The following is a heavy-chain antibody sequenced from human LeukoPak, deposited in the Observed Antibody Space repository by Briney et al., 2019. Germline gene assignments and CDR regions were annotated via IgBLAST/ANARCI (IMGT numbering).Heavy chain of an antibody. CDR2: TYYRSKWYN. CDR1: GDSVSSNSAA. D-gene: IGHD6-19*01. Sequence: SQTLSLTCAISGDSVSSNSAAWNWIRQSPSRGLEWLGRTYYRSKWYNDYAVSVKSRITINPDTSKNQFSLQLNSVTPEDTAVYYCASEYSSGWYAGDSYFDYWGQGTLVTVSS. J-gene: IGHJ4*02. CDR3: ASEYSSGWYAGDSYFDY. V-gene: IGHV6-1*01.